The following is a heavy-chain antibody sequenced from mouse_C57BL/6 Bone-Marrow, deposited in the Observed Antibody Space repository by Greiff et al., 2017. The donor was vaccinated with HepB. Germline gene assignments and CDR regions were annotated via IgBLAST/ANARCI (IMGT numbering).Heavy chain of an antibody. CDR3: ADLPGGYAMDY. J-gene: IGHJ4*01. V-gene: IGHV1-64*01. CDR1: GYTFTSYW. CDR2: IHPNSGST. Sequence: QVQLQQSGAELVKPGASVKLSCKASGYTFTSYWMHWVKQRPGQGLEWIGMIHPNSGSTNYNEKFKSKATLTVDKSSSTAYMQLSSLTSEDSAVYYCADLPGGYAMDYWGQGTSVTVSS. D-gene: IGHD4-1*01.